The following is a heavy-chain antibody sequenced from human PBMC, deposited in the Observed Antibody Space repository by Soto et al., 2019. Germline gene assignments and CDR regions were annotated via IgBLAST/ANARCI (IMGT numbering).Heavy chain of an antibody. CDR3: ARDSHLEEWELLIRFDY. D-gene: IGHD1-26*01. Sequence: ASVKVSCKASGYTFTSYGISWVRQAPGQGLEWMGWISAYNGNTNYAQKLQGRVTMTTDTSTSTAYMELRSLRSDDTAVYHCARDSHLEEWELLIRFDYWGQGTLVTVSS. J-gene: IGHJ4*02. CDR1: GYTFTSYG. CDR2: ISAYNGNT. V-gene: IGHV1-18*04.